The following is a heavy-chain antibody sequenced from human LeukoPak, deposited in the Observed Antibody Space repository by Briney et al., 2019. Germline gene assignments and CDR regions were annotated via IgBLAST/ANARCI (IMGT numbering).Heavy chain of an antibody. CDR3: ARDVSGRDDF. CDR1: GFTVSSNY. CDR2: IYSGGST. J-gene: IGHJ4*02. D-gene: IGHD6-25*01. V-gene: IGHV3-53*01. Sequence: PGGSLRLSCAASGFTVSSNYMSWVRQAPGKGLEWVSLIYSGGSTFYADSVKGRFTISRDDAKNTLFLQMNSLRVEDTAVYYCARDVSGRDDFWGQGTLVTVSP.